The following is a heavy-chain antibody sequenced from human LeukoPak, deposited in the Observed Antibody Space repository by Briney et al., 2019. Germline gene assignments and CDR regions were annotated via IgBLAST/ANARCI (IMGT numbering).Heavy chain of an antibody. CDR2: IKSKTDGGTT. D-gene: IGHD3-10*01. CDR3: TADDYGSGSSPI. Sequence: GGSLRLSCAASGFTFSNAWMSWVRQAPGKGLEWVGRIKSKTDGGTTDYAAPVKGRFTISRDDSKDTLYLQMNSLKTEDTAVYYCTADDYGSGSSPIWGQGTLVTVSS. V-gene: IGHV3-15*01. J-gene: IGHJ4*02. CDR1: GFTFSNAW.